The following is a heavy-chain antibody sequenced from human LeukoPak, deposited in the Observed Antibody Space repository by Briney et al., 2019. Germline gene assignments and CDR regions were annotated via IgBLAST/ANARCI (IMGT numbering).Heavy chain of an antibody. CDR2: ISGTTSGT. CDR3: AKVRTYFYHGLDV. D-gene: IGHD1-14*01. V-gene: IGHV3-23*01. CDR1: GFTFSTCA. J-gene: IGHJ6*02. Sequence: GSLRLSCADSGFTFSTCAMSWVRQAPGKGLEWVSGISGTTSGTYYADSVKGRFTISRDNSKNTLFLQVNSLRAEDTAVYYCAKVRTYFYHGLDVWGQGTTVTVSS.